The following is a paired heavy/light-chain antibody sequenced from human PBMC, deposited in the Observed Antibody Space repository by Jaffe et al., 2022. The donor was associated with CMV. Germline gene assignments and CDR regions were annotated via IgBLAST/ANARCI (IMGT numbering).Heavy chain of an antibody. CDR3: VKDRPYTDNINYYYYMDV. CDR1: GFTFSSYA. Sequence: EVQLVESGGGLVQPGGSLRLSCSASGFTFSSYAMHWVRQAPGKGLEYVSAISSNGGSTYYADSVKGRFTISRDNSKNTLYLQMSSLRAEDTAVYYCVKDRPYTDNINYYYYMDVWGKGTTVTVSS. J-gene: IGHJ6*03. D-gene: IGHD2-2*02. V-gene: IGHV3-64D*06. CDR2: ISSNGGST.
Light chain of an antibody. Sequence: NFMLTQPHSVSESPGKTVTISCTRSSGSIASNYVQWYQQRPGSAPTTVIYEDNQRPSGVPDRFSGSIDSSSNSASLTISGLKTEDEADYYCQSYDSSPGKVFGGGTKLTVL. CDR2: EDN. CDR3: QSYDSSPGKV. V-gene: IGLV6-57*04. CDR1: SGSIASNY. J-gene: IGLJ3*02.